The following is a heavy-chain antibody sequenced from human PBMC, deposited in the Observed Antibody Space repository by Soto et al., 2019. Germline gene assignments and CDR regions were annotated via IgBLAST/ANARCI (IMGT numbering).Heavy chain of an antibody. D-gene: IGHD4-17*01. J-gene: IGHJ4*02. CDR2: IIPIFGTA. V-gene: IGHV1-69*01. Sequence: QVQLVQSGAEVKKPGSSVKVSYKASGGTFSSYAISWVRQAPGQGLEWMGGIIPIFGTANYAQKFQGRVTITADESTSTAYMELSSLRSEDTAVYYCAKSMVGTHDYGDFDYWGQGTLVTVSS. CDR1: GGTFSSYA. CDR3: AKSMVGTHDYGDFDY.